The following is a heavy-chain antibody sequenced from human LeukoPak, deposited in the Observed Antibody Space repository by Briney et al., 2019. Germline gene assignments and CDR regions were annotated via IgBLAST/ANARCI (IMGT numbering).Heavy chain of an antibody. CDR3: ARSGWYYDILTGFDY. D-gene: IGHD3-9*01. CDR1: GFTFSSYE. CDR2: ISTGGPTI. V-gene: IGHV3-48*03. J-gene: IGHJ4*02. Sequence: GGSLRLSCAASGFTFSSYEMNWVRQAPGKGLEWISYISTGGPTIYYADSVKGRFTISRDNAKNSLYLQMNSLRAEDTAVYYCARSGWYYDILTGFDYWGQGTLVTVSS.